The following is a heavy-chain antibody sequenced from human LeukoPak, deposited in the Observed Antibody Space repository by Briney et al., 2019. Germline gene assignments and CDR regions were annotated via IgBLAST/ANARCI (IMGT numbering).Heavy chain of an antibody. V-gene: IGHV3-9*01. D-gene: IGHD6-13*01. Sequence: PGRSLRLSCAASGFTFDDYAMHWVRQALGKGLEWVSGISWNSGSIGYADSVKGRFTISRDNAKNSLYLQMNSLRAEDTALYYCAGIAAAGTGYWGQGTLVTVSS. CDR1: GFTFDDYA. J-gene: IGHJ4*02. CDR3: AGIAAAGTGY. CDR2: ISWNSGSI.